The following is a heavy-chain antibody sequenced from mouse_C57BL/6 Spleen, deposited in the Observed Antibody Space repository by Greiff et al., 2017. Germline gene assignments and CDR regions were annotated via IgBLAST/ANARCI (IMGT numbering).Heavy chain of an antibody. CDR1: GYTFTSYW. V-gene: IGHV1-69*01. J-gene: IGHJ4*01. D-gene: IGHD2-5*01. CDR2: IDPSDSYT. CDR3: ARRTYYSNYEGAMDY. Sequence: QVQLQQPGAELVMPGASVKLSCKASGYTFTSYWMHWVKPRPGQGLEWIGEIDPSDSYTTYNQKFKGKSTLTVDKSSSTAYMQLSSLTSEDSAVYYCARRTYYSNYEGAMDYWGQGTSVTVSS.